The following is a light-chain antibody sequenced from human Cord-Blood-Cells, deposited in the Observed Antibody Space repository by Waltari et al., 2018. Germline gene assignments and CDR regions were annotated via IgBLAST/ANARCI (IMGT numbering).Light chain of an antibody. V-gene: IGLV2-14*03. CDR1: SSDVGGNTS. Sequence: QSALTQPASVSGSPGQSITISCTGTSSDVGGNTSVSWYQQHPGKAPKLMIYDVSNRPSGVSNRFSGSKSGNTTSLTISGLQAEDYADYYCSSYTSSSTLVFGGGTKLTVL. CDR2: DVS. J-gene: IGLJ3*02. CDR3: SSYTSSSTLV.